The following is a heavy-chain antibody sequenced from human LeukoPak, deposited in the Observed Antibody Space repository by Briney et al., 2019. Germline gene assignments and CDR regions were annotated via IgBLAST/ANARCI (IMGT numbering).Heavy chain of an antibody. CDR2: ISAYNGNT. CDR3: ARVWAEYYYDSSAYYSDY. J-gene: IGHJ4*02. Sequence: VASLKVSCKASGYTFTSYGISWVRQAPGQGLEWMGWISAYNGNTNYAQKLQGRVTMTTDTSTSTAYMELRSLRSDDPAVYYCARVWAEYYYDSSAYYSDYWGQGTLVTVSS. D-gene: IGHD3-22*01. V-gene: IGHV1-18*01. CDR1: GYTFTSYG.